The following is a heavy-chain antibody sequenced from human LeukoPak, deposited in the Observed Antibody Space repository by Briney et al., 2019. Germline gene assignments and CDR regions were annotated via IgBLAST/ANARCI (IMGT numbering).Heavy chain of an antibody. J-gene: IGHJ4*02. CDR2: IIPIFGTA. CDR1: GGTFSSYA. Sequence: ASVKVSCKASGGTFSSYAISWVRQAPGQGLEWMGGIIPIFGTANYAQKFQGRVTITADESTSTAYMELSSLRSEDTAVYYCARGEGVVPAAPFDYWGQGTLVTVSS. V-gene: IGHV1-69*13. CDR3: ARGEGVVPAAPFDY. D-gene: IGHD2-2*01.